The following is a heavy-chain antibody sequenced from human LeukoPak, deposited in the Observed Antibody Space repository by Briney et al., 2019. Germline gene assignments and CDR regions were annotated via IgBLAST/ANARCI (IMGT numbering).Heavy chain of an antibody. J-gene: IGHJ4*02. Sequence: PSETLSLTCAVYGGSFSGYYWSWIRQPPGKGLEWIGEINHSGSTNYNPSLKSRVTISVDTSKNQFSLKLSSVTAADTAVYYCARKGVSGSYFRGLYYFDYWGQGTLVTVSS. CDR3: ARKGVSGSYFRGLYYFDY. CDR1: GGSFSGYY. CDR2: INHSGST. D-gene: IGHD1-26*01. V-gene: IGHV4-34*01.